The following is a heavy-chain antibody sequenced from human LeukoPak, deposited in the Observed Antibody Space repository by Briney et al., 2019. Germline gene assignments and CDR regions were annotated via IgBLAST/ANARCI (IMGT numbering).Heavy chain of an antibody. Sequence: GGSLRLSCVASGFTFSSYTMTWVRQAPGTGLEWVSTISGSGGDTYFADSVKGRFAISRDNSKNTLYLQMNSLRAEDTAVYFCARYVTVAANFDYWGQGTLVTVSS. V-gene: IGHV3-23*01. CDR2: ISGSGGDT. J-gene: IGHJ4*02. CDR3: ARYVTVAANFDY. CDR1: GFTFSSYT. D-gene: IGHD6-19*01.